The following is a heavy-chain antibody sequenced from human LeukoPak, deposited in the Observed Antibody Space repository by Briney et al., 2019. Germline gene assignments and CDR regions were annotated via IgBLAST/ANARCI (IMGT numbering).Heavy chain of an antibody. Sequence: PGGSLRLSCAASGFSFDDYAMHWVRQAQGKGLEWVSLITWDSSGSYYADSVKGRFTISRDNSKDSLYLQMNSLTAEDTAFYYCTKAKAIVVAGPNDSWGQGTLVTVSS. V-gene: IGHV3-43D*03. D-gene: IGHD2-15*01. CDR2: ITWDSSGS. CDR3: TKAKAIVVAGPNDS. CDR1: GFSFDDYA. J-gene: IGHJ4*02.